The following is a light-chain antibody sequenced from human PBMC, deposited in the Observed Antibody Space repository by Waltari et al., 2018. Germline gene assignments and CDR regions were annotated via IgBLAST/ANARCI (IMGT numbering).Light chain of an antibody. V-gene: IGKV3-20*01. CDR3: QQYGSPPCT. J-gene: IGKJ2*02. CDR1: QSVRSDY. Sequence: EIVLTQAPGTLSLSPGERATPPCRASQSVRSDYLAWYQQKPGQSPRLLIDGASSRATGVADRYSGSGSGTDFTLTINRLEREDFAVFYCQQYGSPPCTFGQGTKLEIK. CDR2: GAS.